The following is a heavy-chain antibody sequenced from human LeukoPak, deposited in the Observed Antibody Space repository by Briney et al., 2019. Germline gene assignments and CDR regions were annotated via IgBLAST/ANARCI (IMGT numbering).Heavy chain of an antibody. CDR3: ARNSGYSSSWSHDAFDI. D-gene: IGHD6-13*01. V-gene: IGHV3-21*01. CDR1: GFTFSSYS. J-gene: IGHJ3*02. Sequence: GGFLRLSCAASGFTFSSYSMNWVRQAPGKGLEWVSSISSSINYIYYADSVKGRFTISRDNAKNSLYLQMNSLRAEDTAVYYCARNSGYSSSWSHDAFDIWGQGTMVTVSS. CDR2: ISSSINYI.